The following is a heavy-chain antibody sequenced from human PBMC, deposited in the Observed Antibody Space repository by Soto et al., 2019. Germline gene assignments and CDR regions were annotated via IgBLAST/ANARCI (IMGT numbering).Heavy chain of an antibody. Sequence: GGSLRLSCAASGFTFSTYAMSWVRQAPGKGLEWVTAISGRDESTYYADSVKGRFTVSRDNSKNTLYLQMSSLRAEDTAVYYCAKDRLSGSYHRYFDSWGQGTLVTVSS. CDR1: GFTFSTYA. D-gene: IGHD1-26*01. CDR2: ISGRDEST. J-gene: IGHJ4*02. V-gene: IGHV3-23*01. CDR3: AKDRLSGSYHRYFDS.